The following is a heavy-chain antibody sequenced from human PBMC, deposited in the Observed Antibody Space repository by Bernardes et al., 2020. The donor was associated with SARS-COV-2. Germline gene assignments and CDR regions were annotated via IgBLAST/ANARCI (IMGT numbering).Heavy chain of an antibody. V-gene: IGHV3-30*18. J-gene: IGHJ4*02. D-gene: IGHD4-17*01. CDR2: ISYDGSNK. CDR3: AKTPLDYGDYFDY. Sequence: GRPLTLLCAACGFTFSSYGMHWVRRAPGKGLEWVAVISYDGSNKYYADSVKGRFTISRDNSKNTLYLQMNSLRAEDTAVYYCAKTPLDYGDYFDYWGQGTLVTVSS. CDR1: GFTFSSYG.